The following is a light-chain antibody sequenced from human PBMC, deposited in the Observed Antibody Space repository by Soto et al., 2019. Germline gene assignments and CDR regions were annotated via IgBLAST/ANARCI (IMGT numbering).Light chain of an antibody. CDR1: QSVSSDF. Sequence: EIVLTQSPGTLSLSPGERATLSCRTSQSVSSDFFAWYQQKPGQAPRLLIYGASSRATGIPDRFSGSGSGTDFTLTISRLEPEDFAVYYCQQYGSSPLYTFGQGTKLEI. CDR2: GAS. V-gene: IGKV3-20*01. CDR3: QQYGSSPLYT. J-gene: IGKJ2*01.